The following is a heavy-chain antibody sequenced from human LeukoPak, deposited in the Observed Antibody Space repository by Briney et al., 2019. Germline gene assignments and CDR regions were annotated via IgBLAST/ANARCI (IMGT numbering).Heavy chain of an antibody. Sequence: SETLSLTCAVYGGSFSGYYWSWIRQPPGKGLEWIGEINHSGRTNYNPSLKSRVTISVDTSKNQLSLKLTSVTAADTAVYYCARETGMTAVTTFDYWGQGTLVTVSS. J-gene: IGHJ4*02. CDR1: GGSFSGYY. V-gene: IGHV4-34*01. D-gene: IGHD4-17*01. CDR2: INHSGRT. CDR3: ARETGMTAVTTFDY.